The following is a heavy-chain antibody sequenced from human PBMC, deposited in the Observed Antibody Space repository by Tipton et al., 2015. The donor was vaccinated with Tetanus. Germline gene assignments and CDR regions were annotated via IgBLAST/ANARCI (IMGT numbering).Heavy chain of an antibody. CDR3: ARDQGYYDSSGYYRNWFDP. V-gene: IGHV4-39*07. J-gene: IGHJ5*02. D-gene: IGHD3-22*01. Sequence: TLSLTCTVSGGSISSSSYYWGWIRQPPGKGLEWIGSIYYSGSTYYNPSLKSRVTISVDTSKNQFSLKLSSVTAADTAVYYCARDQGYYDSSGYYRNWFDPWGQGTLVTVSS. CDR1: GGSISSSSYY. CDR2: IYYSGST.